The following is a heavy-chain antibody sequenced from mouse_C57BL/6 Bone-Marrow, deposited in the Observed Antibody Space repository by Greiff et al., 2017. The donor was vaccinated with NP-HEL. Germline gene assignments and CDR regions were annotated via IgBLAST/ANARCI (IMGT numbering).Heavy chain of an antibody. CDR1: GYSFTGYY. D-gene: IGHD2-5*01. Sequence: SGPELVKPGASVKISCKASGYSFTGYYMNWVKQSPEKSLEWIGEINPSTGGTTYNQKFKAKATLTVDKSSSTAYMQLKSLTSEDSAVYYCARRGRSNYGGNRYSDVWGTGTTVTVSS. J-gene: IGHJ1*03. CDR2: INPSTGGT. V-gene: IGHV1-42*01. CDR3: ARRGRSNYGGNRYSDV.